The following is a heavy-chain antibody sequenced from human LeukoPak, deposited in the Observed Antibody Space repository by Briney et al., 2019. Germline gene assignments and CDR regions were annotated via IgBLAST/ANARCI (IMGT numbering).Heavy chain of an antibody. V-gene: IGHV3-20*04. CDR1: GFTFDDYG. J-gene: IGHJ4*02. CDR3: ARGGSMIVFDY. CDR2: VYWNGGRT. D-gene: IGHD3-22*01. Sequence: GGSLRLSCAASGFTFDDYGMSWVGQAPGKGLEWVSSVYWNGGRTVYGDSVKGRFTISRDNAKNSLYLQMSSLRVEDTALYYCARGGSMIVFDYWGQGALVTVSS.